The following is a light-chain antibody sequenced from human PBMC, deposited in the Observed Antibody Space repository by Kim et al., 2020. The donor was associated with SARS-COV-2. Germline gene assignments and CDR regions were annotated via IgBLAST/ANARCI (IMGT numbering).Light chain of an antibody. V-gene: IGKV1-9*01. CDR2: DAS. CDR3: QQHNAYPPT. CDR1: QTIGSS. J-gene: IGKJ4*01. Sequence: ASVGVRVTIACRPSQTIGSSLAWYQQKPGKAPRLLIYDASTLQRGVPAGFSGSASGTEFTLTISSLQPEDFATYYCQQHNAYPPTFGGGTKVDIK.